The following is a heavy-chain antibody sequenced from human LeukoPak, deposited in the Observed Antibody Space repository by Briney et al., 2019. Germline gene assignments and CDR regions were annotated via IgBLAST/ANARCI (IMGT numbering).Heavy chain of an antibody. Sequence: ASVKVSCKASGYTFTSYGISWVRRAPGQGLEWMGWISAYNGNTNYAQKLQGRVTMTTDTSTSTAYMELRSLRSDDTAVYYCARALSAAWYYYGSGTHDAFDIWGQGTMVTVSS. D-gene: IGHD3-10*01. V-gene: IGHV1-18*01. CDR1: GYTFTSYG. CDR2: ISAYNGNT. J-gene: IGHJ3*02. CDR3: ARALSAAWYYYGSGTHDAFDI.